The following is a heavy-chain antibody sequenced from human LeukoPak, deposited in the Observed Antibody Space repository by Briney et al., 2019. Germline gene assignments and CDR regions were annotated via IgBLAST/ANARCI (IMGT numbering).Heavy chain of an antibody. CDR2: ISYDGNDK. CDR1: GFTFRNYA. J-gene: IGHJ4*01. Sequence: GRSLRLSCAASGFTFRNYAMHWVRQAPGKGLEWVAFISYDGNDKYYADSVKGRFTISRDNSKNTLYLQMNSLRAEDTAVYYCAKDEPGSYSPSDYWGQGTLVTVSP. CDR3: AKDEPGSYSPSDY. D-gene: IGHD3-10*01. V-gene: IGHV3-30*18.